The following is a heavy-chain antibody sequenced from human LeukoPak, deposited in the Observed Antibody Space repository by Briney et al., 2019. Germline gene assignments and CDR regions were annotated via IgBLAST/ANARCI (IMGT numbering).Heavy chain of an antibody. CDR3: TRQGYSGYDFDY. J-gene: IGHJ4*02. Sequence: GGSLRLSCAASGFTFSSYAMHWVRQASGKGLEWVGRIRSKANSYATAYAASVKGRFTISRDDSKNTAYLQMNSLKTEDTAVYYCTRQGYSGYDFDYWGQGTLVTVSS. V-gene: IGHV3-73*01. CDR1: GFTFSSYA. CDR2: IRSKANSYAT. D-gene: IGHD5-12*01.